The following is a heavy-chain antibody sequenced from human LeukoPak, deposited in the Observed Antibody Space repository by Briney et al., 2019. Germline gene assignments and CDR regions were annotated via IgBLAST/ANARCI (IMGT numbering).Heavy chain of an antibody. J-gene: IGHJ6*04. CDR1: GGSISSYY. CDR3: ARDRGVVVVAARSYYYYYGMDV. CDR2: IYYSGST. D-gene: IGHD2-15*01. Sequence: SETLSLTCTVSGGSISSYYWSWIRQPPGKGLEWIGYIYYSGSTNYNPSLKSQVTISVDTSKNQFSLKLSSVTAADTAVYYCARDRGVVVVAARSYYYYYGMDVWGKGTTVTVSS. V-gene: IGHV4-59*01.